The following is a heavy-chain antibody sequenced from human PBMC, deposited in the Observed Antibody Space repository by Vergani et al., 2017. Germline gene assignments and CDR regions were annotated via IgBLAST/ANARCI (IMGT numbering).Heavy chain of an antibody. CDR3: ARGPPHIVDTDLLFDY. CDR1: GGSISRGSYY. V-gene: IGHV4-61*02. CDR2: IYTSGST. Sequence: QVQLQESGPGLVKPSQTLSLTCPVSGGSISRGSYYWSWIRQPAGKGLEWIGRIYTSGSTNYNPSLKTRVTIPVDTSKNQFSLKLSSVTAADTAVYYCARGPPHIVDTDLLFDYWGQGTLVTVSS. D-gene: IGHD5-12*01. J-gene: IGHJ4*02.